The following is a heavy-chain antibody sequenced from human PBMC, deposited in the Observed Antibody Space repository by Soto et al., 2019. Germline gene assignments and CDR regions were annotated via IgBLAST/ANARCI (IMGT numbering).Heavy chain of an antibody. CDR3: TTEAEWLRLRGLDYYGMDV. V-gene: IGHV3-15*01. CDR1: GFTFSNAW. J-gene: IGHJ6*02. CDR2: IKSKTDGGTT. Sequence: PGGSLRLSCAASGFTFSNAWMSWVRQAPGKGLEWVGRIKSKTDGGTTDYAAPVKGRFTISRDDSKNTLYLQMNSLKTEDTAVYYCTTEAEWLRLRGLDYYGMDVWGQGTTVTVSS. D-gene: IGHD5-12*01.